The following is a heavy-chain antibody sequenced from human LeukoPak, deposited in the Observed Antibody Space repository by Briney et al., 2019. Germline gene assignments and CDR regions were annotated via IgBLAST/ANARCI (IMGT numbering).Heavy chain of an antibody. CDR2: ISSSGSYI. J-gene: IGHJ6*03. D-gene: IGHD3-3*01. V-gene: IGHV3-21*01. Sequence: PGGSLRLSCAASGVTFSDSAMTWVRQVPVKGLEWVSSISSSGSYIYYADSVKGRFTISRDNAKSSLYLEMNSLSADDTAVYHCARGTGTIFGEYYYYMDVWGKGTAVTVSS. CDR1: GVTFSDSA. CDR3: ARGTGTIFGEYYYYMDV.